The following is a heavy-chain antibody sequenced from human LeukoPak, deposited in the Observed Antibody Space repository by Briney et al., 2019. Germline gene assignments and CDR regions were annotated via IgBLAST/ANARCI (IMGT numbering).Heavy chain of an antibody. Sequence: PSGTLSLTCTVSGGSIRSNYWSWIRQSAGKGLEWIGRIYSSGNTNYNPSFESRVTMSVDTSKNQLSLKLKSVTAADTAVYYCARTLDKDSSSAPYYYYMDVWGKGTTVTVSS. V-gene: IGHV4-4*07. CDR2: IYSSGNT. CDR1: GGSIRSNY. J-gene: IGHJ6*03. D-gene: IGHD6-13*01. CDR3: ARTLDKDSSSAPYYYYMDV.